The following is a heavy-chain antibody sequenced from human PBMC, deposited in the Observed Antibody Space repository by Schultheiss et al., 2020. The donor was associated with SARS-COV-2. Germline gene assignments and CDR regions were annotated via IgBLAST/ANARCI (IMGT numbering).Heavy chain of an antibody. V-gene: IGHV3-38-3*01. D-gene: IGHD4-17*01. CDR2: ISGGST. J-gene: IGHJ6*03. CDR3: ARSTVTTHRRHYYYMDV. Sequence: GGSLRLSCAASGFTVSSNEMSWVRQAPGKGLEWVSSISGGSTYYADSRKGRFTISRDNSKNTLHLQMNSLRAEDTAVYYCARSTVTTHRRHYYYMDVWGKGTTVTVSS. CDR1: GFTVSSNE.